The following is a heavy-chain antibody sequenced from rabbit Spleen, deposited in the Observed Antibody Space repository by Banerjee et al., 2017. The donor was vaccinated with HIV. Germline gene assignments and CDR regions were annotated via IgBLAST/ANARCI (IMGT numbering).Heavy chain of an antibody. Sequence: QSLEESGGDLVKPGTSLTLTCTASGLSFISGYYMCWVRQAPGKGLEWIACIGAGSGGTTYYANWAKGRFTISKTSSTTVTLQMNSLTVADTATYFCARFYAGYGDFGYAARWGQGTLVTV. CDR3: ARFYAGYGDFGYAAR. CDR1: GLSFISGYY. J-gene: IGHJ3*01. D-gene: IGHD7-1*01. CDR2: IGAGSGGTT. V-gene: IGHV1S40*01.